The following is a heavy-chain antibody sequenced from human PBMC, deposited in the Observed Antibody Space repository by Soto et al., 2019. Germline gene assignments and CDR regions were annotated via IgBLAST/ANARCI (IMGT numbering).Heavy chain of an antibody. Sequence: GGSLRLSCAASGFTFSSYGMHWVRQAPGKGLEWVAVIWYDGSNKYYADSVKGRFTISRDNSKNTLYLQMNSLRAEDTAVYYCAKAREWELLRFDYWGQGTLVTVSS. CDR3: AKAREWELLRFDY. D-gene: IGHD1-26*01. V-gene: IGHV3-30*02. CDR1: GFTFSSYG. J-gene: IGHJ4*02. CDR2: IWYDGSNK.